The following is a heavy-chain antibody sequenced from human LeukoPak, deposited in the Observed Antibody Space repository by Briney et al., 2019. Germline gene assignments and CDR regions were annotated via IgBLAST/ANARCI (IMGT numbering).Heavy chain of an antibody. CDR2: ITRSGGST. CDR3: ARLGSGTYETDC. Sequence: GGSLRLSCAASGFTFNSNSMNWVRQAPGKGLEWVSAITRSGGSTFYADSVKGRFTTSRDNSKNTLYLQMHSLRAEDTALYYCARLGSGTYETDCWGQGTLVAVSS. D-gene: IGHD1-26*01. J-gene: IGHJ4*02. V-gene: IGHV3-23*01. CDR1: GFTFNSNS.